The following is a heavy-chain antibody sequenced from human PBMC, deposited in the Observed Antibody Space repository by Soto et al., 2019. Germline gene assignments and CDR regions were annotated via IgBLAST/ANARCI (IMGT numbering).Heavy chain of an antibody. CDR1: GFTFSSYC. J-gene: IGHJ4*02. CDR3: GVYDILTGPHY. Sequence: GGSLRLSCSASGFTFSSYCMHWVRQAPGKGLEWVAVISYDGSTKYYADSVKGRFTISRDNSKNTLYLQMNSLRAEDTAVYYCGVYDILTGPHYWGQGTLVTVSS. D-gene: IGHD3-9*01. V-gene: IGHV3-30*03. CDR2: ISYDGSTK.